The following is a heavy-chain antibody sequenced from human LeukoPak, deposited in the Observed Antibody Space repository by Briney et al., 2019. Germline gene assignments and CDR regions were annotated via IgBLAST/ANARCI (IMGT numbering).Heavy chain of an antibody. D-gene: IGHD5-18*01. CDR3: ARGRGYSYGLDY. J-gene: IGHJ4*02. CDR2: IYYSGST. Sequence: SETLSLTCTVSGGSISSYYWSWIRQPPGKGLEWIGYIYYSGSTNYNPSLKSRVTISVDTSKNQFSLKLSSVTAADTAVYYCARGRGYSYGLDYWGQGTLVTVSS. CDR1: GGSISSYY. V-gene: IGHV4-59*01.